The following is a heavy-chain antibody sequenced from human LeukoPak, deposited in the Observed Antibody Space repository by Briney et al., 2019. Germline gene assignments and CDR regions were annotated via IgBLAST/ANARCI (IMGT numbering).Heavy chain of an antibody. CDR1: GFTFSSYS. CDR2: ISSSSSTI. CDR3: ARTSAKGIAVAGMYY. J-gene: IGHJ4*02. D-gene: IGHD6-19*01. V-gene: IGHV3-48*02. Sequence: PGGSLRLSCAASGFTFSSYSMNWIRQAPAKGLEWVSYISSSSSTIYYADSVKGRFTISRDNAKNSLYLQMNSLRDEDTAVYYCARTSAKGIAVAGMYYWGQGTLVTVSS.